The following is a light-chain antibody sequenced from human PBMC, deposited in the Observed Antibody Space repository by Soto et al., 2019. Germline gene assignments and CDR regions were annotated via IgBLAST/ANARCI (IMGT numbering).Light chain of an antibody. Sequence: QSALTQPASVSGSPGQSITISCTGTSSDVGDYNYVSWYQQHPGKAPKLMIYDVSNRPSGVSPRFSGSKSGNTASLTISGLQAEDEADYYCTSYTSSSTYVFGTGTKLTVL. J-gene: IGLJ1*01. CDR1: SSDVGDYNY. CDR3: TSYTSSSTYV. V-gene: IGLV2-14*03. CDR2: DVS.